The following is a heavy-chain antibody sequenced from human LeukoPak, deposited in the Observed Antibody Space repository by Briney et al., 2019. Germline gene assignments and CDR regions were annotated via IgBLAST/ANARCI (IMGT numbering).Heavy chain of an antibody. J-gene: IGHJ4*02. CDR2: INSDGSST. Sequence: PGGSLRLSCAASGFTFGSYWMNWVRQAPGKGLVRVSRINSDGSSTNYADSVKGRFTISRDNAKNTLYLQMSSLRADDTAVYYCARSSSAHYPFAGWGQGTLVTVSA. V-gene: IGHV3-74*01. D-gene: IGHD3-22*01. CDR3: ARSSSAHYPFAG. CDR1: GFTFGSYW.